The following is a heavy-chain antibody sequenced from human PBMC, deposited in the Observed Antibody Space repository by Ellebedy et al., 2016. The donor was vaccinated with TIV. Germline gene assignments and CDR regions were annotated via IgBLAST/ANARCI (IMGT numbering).Heavy chain of an antibody. CDR1: GFTFSSFA. CDR2: IGLSDTTT. Sequence: GESLKISCSASGFTFSSFAMHWIRQAPGKGLEWVSGIGLSDTTTYYSDSVKGRFTISRDNSKNTVYLQMNSLRAEDTAVYFCTSPAVGHTTGCCRYYFDYWGLGTLVTVSS. V-gene: IGHV3-23*01. CDR3: TSPAVGHTTGCCRYYFDY. D-gene: IGHD2-15*01. J-gene: IGHJ4*02.